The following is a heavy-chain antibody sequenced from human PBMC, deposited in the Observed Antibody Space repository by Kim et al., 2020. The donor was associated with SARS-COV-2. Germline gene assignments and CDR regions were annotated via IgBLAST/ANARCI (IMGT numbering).Heavy chain of an antibody. CDR3: ASFYDSSGYYY. CDR2: INHSGST. J-gene: IGHJ4*02. D-gene: IGHD3-22*01. CDR1: GGSFGGYY. V-gene: IGHV4-34*01. Sequence: SETLSLTCAVYGGSFGGYYWSWIRQPPGKGLEWIGEINHSGSTNYNPSLKSRVTISVDTSKNQFSLKLSSVTAADTAVYYCASFYDSSGYYYWGQGTLVTVSS.